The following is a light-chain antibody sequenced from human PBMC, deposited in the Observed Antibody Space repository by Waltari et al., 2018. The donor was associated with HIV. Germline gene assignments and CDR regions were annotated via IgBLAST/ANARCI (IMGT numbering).Light chain of an antibody. Sequence: EIVLMQSPGTLSLSPGERATLSCRASQSVTSSFLSWYQQKPGQAPRLLISGASSRATGIPDRFSGGGSGTDFTLTISRLEPEDFAVYYCQQYGSSPLTFGGGTKVDIK. CDR3: QQYGSSPLT. V-gene: IGKV3-20*01. CDR1: QSVTSSF. CDR2: GAS. J-gene: IGKJ4*01.